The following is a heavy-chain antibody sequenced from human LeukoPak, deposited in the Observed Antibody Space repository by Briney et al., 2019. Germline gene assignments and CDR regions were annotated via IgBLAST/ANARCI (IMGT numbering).Heavy chain of an antibody. CDR1: GGSISSSSYY. Sequence: PSETLSLTCTVSGGSISSSSYYWGWIRQPPGKGLEWIGSIYYSGSTYYNPSLKSRVTISVDTSKNQFSLKLSSVTAADTAVYYCARAFTTTVVTRRGNWFDPWGQGTLVTVSS. CDR3: ARAFTTTVVTRRGNWFDP. CDR2: IYYSGST. J-gene: IGHJ5*02. D-gene: IGHD4-23*01. V-gene: IGHV4-39*07.